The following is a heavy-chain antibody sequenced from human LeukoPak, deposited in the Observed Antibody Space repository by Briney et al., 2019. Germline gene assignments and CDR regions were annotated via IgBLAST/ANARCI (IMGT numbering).Heavy chain of an antibody. Sequence: GGSLRLSCAASGFTFSSYGMSWVRQAPGKGLEWVSAIRDSGSSTYYADSVKGRFTISRDNSKNTLYLQMNSLRAGDTAVYYCAREDGGRYGGAFDIWGQGTMVTVSS. CDR3: AREDGGRYGGAFDI. CDR2: IRDSGSST. CDR1: GFTFSSYG. V-gene: IGHV3-23*01. J-gene: IGHJ3*02. D-gene: IGHD2-15*01.